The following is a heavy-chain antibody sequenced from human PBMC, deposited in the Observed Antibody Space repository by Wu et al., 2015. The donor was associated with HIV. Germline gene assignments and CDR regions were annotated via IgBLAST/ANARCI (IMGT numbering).Heavy chain of an antibody. D-gene: IGHD2-21*02. CDR2: KNPTYGTA. CDR1: GGTFSNYG. Sequence: QVQLVQSGAEVKKPGSSVKVSCKASGGTFSNYGISWVRQAPGQGLEWMGRKNPTYGTAKYAQKFQGRVTITVDESTSTAYMALSGLRSEDTAVYYCARDGLYCGGDCYSPSVRPWGQGTWSPSLQ. J-gene: IGHJ5*02. V-gene: IGHV1-69*13. CDR3: ARDGLYCGGDCYSPSVRP.